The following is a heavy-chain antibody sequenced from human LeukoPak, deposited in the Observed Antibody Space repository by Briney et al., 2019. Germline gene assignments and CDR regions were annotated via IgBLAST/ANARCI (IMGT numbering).Heavy chain of an antibody. V-gene: IGHV5-10-1*01. CDR1: GYSFTSYW. D-gene: IGHD6-6*01. CDR3: ARHWGSSSSGYYYYGMDV. J-gene: IGHJ6*02. CDR2: IDPSDSYT. Sequence: GESLRISCKGSGYSFTSYWISWVRQMPGKGLEWMGRIDPSDSYTNYSPSFQGHVTISADKSISTAYLQWSSLKASGTAMYYCARHWGSSSSGYYYYGMDVWGQGTTVTVSS.